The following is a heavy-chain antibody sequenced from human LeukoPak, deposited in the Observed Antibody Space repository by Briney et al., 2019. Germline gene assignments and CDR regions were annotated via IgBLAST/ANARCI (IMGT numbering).Heavy chain of an antibody. Sequence: PSETLSLTCTVSGGSISSYDWSWIRQPPGKGLEWIGYIYYSGSTNYNPSLKSRVTISVDTSKNQFSLKLSSVTAADTAVYYCARVWGDQLLSIYGMDVWGQGTTVTVSS. CDR1: GGSISSYD. J-gene: IGHJ6*02. CDR3: ARVWGDQLLSIYGMDV. CDR2: IYYSGST. D-gene: IGHD2-2*01. V-gene: IGHV4-59*01.